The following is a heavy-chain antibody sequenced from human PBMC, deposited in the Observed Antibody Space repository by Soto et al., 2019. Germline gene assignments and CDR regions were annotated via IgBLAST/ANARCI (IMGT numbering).Heavy chain of an antibody. V-gene: IGHV1-8*01. Sequence: QVQLVQSGAEVKKPGASVRVSCQASGYTFISFDINWVRQATGQGLEWMGWMNPNTGNTGYEQKCKSRDTMTRNTSIGTTYMELSSMTSEATAVYYCSRRKERSGPDYLDSWGQGTLVTVSS. CDR1: GYTFISFD. CDR2: MNPNTGNT. CDR3: SRRKERSGPDYLDS. D-gene: IGHD6-25*01. J-gene: IGHJ4*02.